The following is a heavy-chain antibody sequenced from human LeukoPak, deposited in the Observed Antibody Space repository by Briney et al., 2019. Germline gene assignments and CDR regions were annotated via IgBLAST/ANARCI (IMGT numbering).Heavy chain of an antibody. D-gene: IGHD1-7*01. V-gene: IGHV3-21*01. Sequence: GGSLTLSCAASGLTFSRYNMNWVRQAPGKGLEWVSSIGTSSNNIYYTDSVKGRFTISRDNAKNSLYLQVDSLRVEDTAVYFCASGTVGNYALDYWGQGTLVTVSS. CDR3: ASGTVGNYALDY. J-gene: IGHJ4*02. CDR1: GLTFSRYN. CDR2: IGTSSNNI.